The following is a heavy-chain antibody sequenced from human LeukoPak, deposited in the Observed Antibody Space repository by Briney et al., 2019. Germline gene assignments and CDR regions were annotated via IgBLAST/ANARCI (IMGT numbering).Heavy chain of an antibody. Sequence: SETLSLTCTVSGGSISSSSYYWGWIRQPPGKGLEWIGSMCYSGSTYYNPSLKSRVTISVDTSKNQFSLNLSSVTAADTAVYYCARHGRGHCSGSHCYSNFDYWGQGTLVTVSS. CDR2: MCYSGST. J-gene: IGHJ4*02. V-gene: IGHV4-39*01. CDR1: GGSISSSSYY. D-gene: IGHD2-15*01. CDR3: ARHGRGHCSGSHCYSNFDY.